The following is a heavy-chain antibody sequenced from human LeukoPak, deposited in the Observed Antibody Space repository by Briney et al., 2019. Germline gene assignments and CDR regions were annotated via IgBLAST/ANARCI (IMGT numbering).Heavy chain of an antibody. CDR2: ISAYNGNT. J-gene: IGHJ6*03. Sequence: ASVKVSCKASGYTFTGYYMHWVRQAPGQGLEWMGWISAYNGNTNYAQKLQGRVTMTTDTSTSTAYMELRSLRSDDTAVYYCARGPDTAMAYYYMDVWGKGTTVTVSS. CDR1: GYTFTGYY. CDR3: ARGPDTAMAYYYMDV. V-gene: IGHV1-18*04. D-gene: IGHD5-18*01.